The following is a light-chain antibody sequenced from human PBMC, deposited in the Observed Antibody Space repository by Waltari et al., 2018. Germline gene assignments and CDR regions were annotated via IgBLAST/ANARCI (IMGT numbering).Light chain of an antibody. Sequence: EIVLTQSPATLSSSPGERVALSCRANENIGTDLAWLQQIPGQAPRLLVYDATRRDIGIPDRFSGSGSGTEFTLTISRLESEDFVIYYCQQRTHWPTAFGQGTRLEVK. J-gene: IGKJ2*01. CDR1: ENIGTD. V-gene: IGKV3-11*01. CDR2: DAT. CDR3: QQRTHWPTA.